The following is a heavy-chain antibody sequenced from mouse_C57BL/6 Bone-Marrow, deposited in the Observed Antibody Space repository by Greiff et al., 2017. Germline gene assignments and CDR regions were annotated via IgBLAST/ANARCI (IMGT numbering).Heavy chain of an antibody. V-gene: IGHV14-3*01. CDR2: IDPANGNT. Sequence: VQLQQSVAELVRPGASVKLSCTASGFNIKNTYMHWVKQRPEQGLEWIGRIDPANGNTQYAPQFPGKATITADTSSNTAYLQLSILTSEDTAIYYCARGGSILGNFDVWGTGTTVTVSS. J-gene: IGHJ1*03. D-gene: IGHD1-1*01. CDR1: GFNIKNTY. CDR3: ARGGSILGNFDV.